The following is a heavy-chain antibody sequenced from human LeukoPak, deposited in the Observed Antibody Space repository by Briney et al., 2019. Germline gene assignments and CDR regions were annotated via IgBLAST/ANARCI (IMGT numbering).Heavy chain of an antibody. J-gene: IGHJ4*02. V-gene: IGHV6-1*01. Sequence: SQTLSLTCAISGDSVSNNSVSWNWIRQSPSRGLEWLGRTYYRSKWYNDYAVSVKSRITINPDTSKNHFPLQLNSVTPDDTAVYYCARELHPRDFDYWGQGTLVTVSS. CDR3: ARELHPRDFDY. CDR1: GDSVSNNSVS. CDR2: TYYRSKWYN.